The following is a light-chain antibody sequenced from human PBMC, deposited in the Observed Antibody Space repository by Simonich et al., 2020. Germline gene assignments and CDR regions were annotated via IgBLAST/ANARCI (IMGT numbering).Light chain of an antibody. CDR2: RDS. CDR3: QQYYSTPPLT. Sequence: DIVMTQSPDSLAVSLGERVTINCKSSQSVLYSSNNKNYLAWYQQKPGQPPKLLIYRDSTRESGVPDRFSGSGSGTDFTLTISSLQAEDVAVYYCQQYYSTPPLTFGGGTKVEIK. CDR1: QSVLYSSNNKNY. J-gene: IGKJ4*01. V-gene: IGKV4-1*01.